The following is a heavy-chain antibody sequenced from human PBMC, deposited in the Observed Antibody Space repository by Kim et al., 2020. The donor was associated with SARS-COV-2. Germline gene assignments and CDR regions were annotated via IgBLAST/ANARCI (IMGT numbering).Heavy chain of an antibody. CDR1: GGSFSGYY. CDR2: INHSGST. J-gene: IGHJ6*02. D-gene: IGHD2-2*01. V-gene: IGHV4-34*01. Sequence: SETLSLTCAVYGGSFSGYYWSWIRQPPGKGLEWIGEINHSGSTNYNPSLKSRVTISVDTSKNQFSLKLSSVTAAVTAVYYCSRGTRLGYCSSTSCYRYYYGMNVWGQGTTVPVSS. CDR3: SRGTRLGYCSSTSCYRYYYGMNV.